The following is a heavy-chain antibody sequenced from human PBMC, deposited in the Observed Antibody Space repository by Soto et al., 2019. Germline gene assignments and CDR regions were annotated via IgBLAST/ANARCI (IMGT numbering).Heavy chain of an antibody. Sequence: LCGGSIRSGGYSWSWIRQPPGKGLEWIGYIYHSGSTYYNPSLKSRVTISVDRSKNQFSLKLSSVTAADTAVYYCARQLLGYCSGGSCYSSQAFDIWGQGTMVTVSS. V-gene: IGHV4-30-2*01. CDR1: GGSIRSGGYS. CDR3: ARQLLGYCSGGSCYSSQAFDI. J-gene: IGHJ3*02. D-gene: IGHD2-15*01. CDR2: IYHSGST.